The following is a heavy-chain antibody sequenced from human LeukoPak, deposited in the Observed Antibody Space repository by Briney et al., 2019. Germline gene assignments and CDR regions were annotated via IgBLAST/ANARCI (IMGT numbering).Heavy chain of an antibody. CDR3: ARGVVGYDFWSGYYTGLNFDY. Sequence: SETLSLTCDVPGDSISSDHWWSWVRQPPGKGLEWIGEIHHSWSTNYNPSLKSRVTISVDTSKNQFSLKLSSVTAADTAVYYCARGVVGYDFWSGYYTGLNFDYWGQGTLVTVSS. D-gene: IGHD3-3*01. CDR2: IHHSWST. CDR1: GDSISSDHW. V-gene: IGHV4-4*02. J-gene: IGHJ4*02.